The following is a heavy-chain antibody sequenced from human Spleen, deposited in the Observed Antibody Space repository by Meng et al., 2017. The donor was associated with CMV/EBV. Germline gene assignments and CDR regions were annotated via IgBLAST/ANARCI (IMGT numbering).Heavy chain of an antibody. CDR3: AKEVVPAAMGYYFDQ. Sequence: GESLKISCAASGFTFDDYAMHWVRQAPGKGLEWVSGISGSGGNKQYADSVKGRVTISRDIPKNTLFLQMNSLRAEDTAVYYCAKEVVPAAMGYYFDQWGQGTLVTVSS. D-gene: IGHD2-2*01. CDR2: ISGSGGNK. V-gene: IGHV3-23*01. CDR1: GFTFDDYA. J-gene: IGHJ4*02.